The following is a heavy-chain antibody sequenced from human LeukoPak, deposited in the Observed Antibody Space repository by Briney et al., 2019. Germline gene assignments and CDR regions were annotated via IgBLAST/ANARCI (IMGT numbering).Heavy chain of an antibody. V-gene: IGHV4-59*12. CDR2: IYYSGST. J-gene: IGHJ5*02. D-gene: IGHD3-16*01. CDR3: ARDGALWGTTPFDP. CDR1: GGSISSYY. Sequence: SETLSLTCTVSGGSISSYYWSWIRQPPGKGLEWIGYIYYSGSTNYNPSLKRRVTISVDTSKNQFSLKLSSVTAADTAVYYCARDGALWGTTPFDPWGQGTLVTVSS.